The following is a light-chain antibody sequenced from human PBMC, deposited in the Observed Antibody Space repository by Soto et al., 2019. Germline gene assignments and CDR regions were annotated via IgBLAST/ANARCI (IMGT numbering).Light chain of an antibody. CDR1: NHDIGGYNY. CDR2: DVS. CDR3: SVYIRSDML. V-gene: IGLV2-14*03. Sequence: QSAPAQPASVSGSPGQSITISCTGTNHDIGGYNYVSWYRLRPGKAPELLIFDVSNRPSGVSDRFSGSKSGSTASLTISRLHAEDEGDYYCSVYIRSDMLFGGGTKLTVL. J-gene: IGLJ2*01.